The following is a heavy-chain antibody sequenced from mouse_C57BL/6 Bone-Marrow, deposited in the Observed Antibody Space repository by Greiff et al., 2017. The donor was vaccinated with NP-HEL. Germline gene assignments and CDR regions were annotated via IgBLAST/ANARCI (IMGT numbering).Heavy chain of an antibody. Sequence: QVQLQQPGAELVKPGASVKLSCKASGYTFTSYWMHWVKQRPGQGLEWIGMIHPNSGSTNYNEKFKSKATLTVDKSSSTAYMQLSSLTSEDSAVYYCAREGLHQWYFDVWGTGTTVTVSS. CDR2: IHPNSGST. V-gene: IGHV1-64*01. CDR3: AREGLHQWYFDV. D-gene: IGHD3-1*01. CDR1: GYTFTSYW. J-gene: IGHJ1*03.